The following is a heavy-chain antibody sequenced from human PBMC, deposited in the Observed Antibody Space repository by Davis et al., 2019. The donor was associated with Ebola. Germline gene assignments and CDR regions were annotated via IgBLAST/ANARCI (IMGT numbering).Heavy chain of an antibody. Sequence: AASVKVSCKASGYTFTSYYMHWVRQAPGQGLEWMGIINPSGGSTSYAQKFQGRVTITRDTSTSTAYMELRSLRSDDTAVYYCAREASITIFGVVIPPDYYYYGMDVWGQGTTVTVSS. CDR2: INPSGGST. J-gene: IGHJ6*02. V-gene: IGHV1-46*01. CDR3: AREASITIFGVVIPPDYYYYGMDV. CDR1: GYTFTSYY. D-gene: IGHD3-3*01.